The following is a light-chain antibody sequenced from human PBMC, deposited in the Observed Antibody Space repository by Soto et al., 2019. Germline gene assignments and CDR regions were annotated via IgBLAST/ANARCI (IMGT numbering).Light chain of an antibody. Sequence: EIVMTQSLATLSVSPGERVTLSCRASQSISSNLAWYQQKPGQAPRLLIYGASTRATGIPARFSGSGSGTEFTLTISSLQSEDFAIYYVQQYNNGPSFGQGTKV. J-gene: IGKJ1*01. V-gene: IGKV3-15*01. CDR3: QQYNNGPS. CDR1: QSISSN. CDR2: GAS.